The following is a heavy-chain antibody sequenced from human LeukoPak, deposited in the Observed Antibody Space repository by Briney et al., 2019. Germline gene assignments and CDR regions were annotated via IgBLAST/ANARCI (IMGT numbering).Heavy chain of an antibody. D-gene: IGHD3-10*01. CDR3: ARDRGCYGSGSSEYYFDY. V-gene: IGHV3-30*02. J-gene: IGHJ4*02. Sequence: PGGSLRLSCAASGFTFSSYGMHWVRQAPGKGLEWVAFIRYDGSNKYYADSVKGRFTISRDNSKNTLYLQMNSLRAEDTAVYYCARDRGCYGSGSSEYYFDYWGQGTLVTVSS. CDR1: GFTFSSYG. CDR2: IRYDGSNK.